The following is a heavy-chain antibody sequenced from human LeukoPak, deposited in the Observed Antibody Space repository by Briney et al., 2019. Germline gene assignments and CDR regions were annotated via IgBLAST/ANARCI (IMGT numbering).Heavy chain of an antibody. J-gene: IGHJ6*03. D-gene: IGHD4-23*01. V-gene: IGHV1-46*03. CDR3: ARGAVGGNSAYYYYMDV. CDR2: INPSGGST. CDR1: GYTFTSHY. Sequence: ASVKVSCKASGYTFTSHYMHWVRQAPGQGLEWMGIINPSGGSTSYAQKFQGRVTMTRDTSTSTVYMELSSLRSEDTAAYYCARGAVGGNSAYYYYMDVWGKGTTVTVSS.